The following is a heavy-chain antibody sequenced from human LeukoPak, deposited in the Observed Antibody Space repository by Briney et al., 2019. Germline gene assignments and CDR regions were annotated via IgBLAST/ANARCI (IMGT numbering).Heavy chain of an antibody. J-gene: IGHJ6*02. D-gene: IGHD2-2*01. CDR1: GFTFSSYW. CDR2: IKQDGSEK. Sequence: PGGSLRLSCAASGFTFSSYWMSWVRQAPGKGQEWVANIKQDGSEKYYVDSVKGRFTISRDNAKNSLYLQMNSLRAEDTAVYYCARERLGYCSSTSCHYYGMDVWGQGTTVTVSS. V-gene: IGHV3-7*01. CDR3: ARERLGYCSSTSCHYYGMDV.